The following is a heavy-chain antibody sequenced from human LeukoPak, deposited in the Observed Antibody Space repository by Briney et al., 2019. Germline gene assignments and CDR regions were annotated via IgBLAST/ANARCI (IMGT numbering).Heavy chain of an antibody. Sequence: ASVKVSCKASGYTFTSYYMHWVRQAPGQGLEWMGIINPSGGSTSYAQKFQERVTITRDMSTSTAYMELSSLRSEDTAVYYCAAEGTFSVLGVVIPDAFDIWGQGTMVTVSS. V-gene: IGHV1-46*01. CDR1: GYTFTSYY. CDR2: INPSGGST. D-gene: IGHD3-3*01. CDR3: AAEGTFSVLGVVIPDAFDI. J-gene: IGHJ3*02.